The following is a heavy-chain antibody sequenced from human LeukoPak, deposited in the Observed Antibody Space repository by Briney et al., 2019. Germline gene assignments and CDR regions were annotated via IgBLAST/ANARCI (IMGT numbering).Heavy chain of an antibody. CDR3: ARLAAISGSDYPDD. D-gene: IGHD1-26*01. J-gene: IGHJ4*02. CDR2: IFYSGNT. Sequence: SETLSLTCTVSGVSISSYYWSWIRQPPGKGLEWIGYIFYSGNTIYNPSLKSRVTISVDTSKNHFSLRLRSVTAADTAVYYCARLAAISGSDYPDDWGQGTLVNVSS. CDR1: GVSISSYY. V-gene: IGHV4-59*08.